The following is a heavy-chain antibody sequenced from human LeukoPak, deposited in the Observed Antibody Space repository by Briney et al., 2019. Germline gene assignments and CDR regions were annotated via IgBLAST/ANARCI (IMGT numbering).Heavy chain of an antibody. Sequence: PGGSLRLSCAASGFTFSSYWLHWVRQAPGKGRLWVSHINTDGSSTTYADSVKGRFTISRDNAKKTLYLRMNSLRAEDTAVYYCARELTVTTGYFDYWGQGTQVSVSS. CDR2: INTDGSST. D-gene: IGHD4-17*01. CDR3: ARELTVTTGYFDY. CDR1: GFTFSSYW. V-gene: IGHV3-74*01. J-gene: IGHJ4*02.